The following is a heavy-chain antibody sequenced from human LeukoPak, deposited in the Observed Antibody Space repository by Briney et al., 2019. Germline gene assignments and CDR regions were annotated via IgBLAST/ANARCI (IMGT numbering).Heavy chain of an antibody. CDR3: VIAVEKKCGSSCYVLPFDY. CDR2: INHRGGT. V-gene: IGHV4-34*01. J-gene: IGHJ4*01. Sequence: SETLSLTCVVYGESFSDYYWNWIRQSPGKRLEWIGEINHRGGTSYNPSLKSRVTMSVDTSANSFSLKMTSMTASDSAVYYCVIAVEKKCGSSCYVLPFDYWGQGTRVTVSS. CDR1: GESFSDYY. D-gene: IGHD2-21*02.